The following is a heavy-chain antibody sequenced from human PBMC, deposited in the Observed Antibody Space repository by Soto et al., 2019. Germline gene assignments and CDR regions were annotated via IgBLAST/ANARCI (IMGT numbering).Heavy chain of an antibody. CDR1: GGSISSYY. V-gene: IGHV4-59*01. CDR3: ARDPNGWHDAFDI. CDR2: IYYSGST. D-gene: IGHD6-19*01. J-gene: IGHJ3*02. Sequence: SETLSLTCTVSGGSISSYYWSWIRQPPGKGLEWIGYIYYSGSTNYNPSLKSRVTISVDTSKSQFSLKLSSVTAADTAVYYCARDPNGWHDAFDIWGQGTMVTVSS.